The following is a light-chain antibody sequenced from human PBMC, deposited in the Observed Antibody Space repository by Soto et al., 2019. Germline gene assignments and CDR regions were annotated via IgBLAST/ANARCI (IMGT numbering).Light chain of an antibody. CDR3: CSYAGSNNVV. J-gene: IGLJ2*01. CDR1: SRDVGGNNY. Sequence: QSVLTQPPSASGSPGQSVTISCTGTSRDVGGNNYVSWYQQHPGKAPKLMIYEVNKRPSGVPDRFSGSKSGNTASLTVSGLQAEDEADYYCCSYAGSNNVVLGGGTKLTVL. V-gene: IGLV2-8*01. CDR2: EVN.